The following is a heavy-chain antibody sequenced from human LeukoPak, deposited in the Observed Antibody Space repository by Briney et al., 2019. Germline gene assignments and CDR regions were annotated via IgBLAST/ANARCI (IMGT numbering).Heavy chain of an antibody. D-gene: IGHD3-3*01. CDR2: IYYSGST. CDR1: GGSISSYY. CDR3: ARSSAYYDFWRGHSYYFDL. V-gene: IGHV4-59*01. Sequence: KPSETLSLTCTVSGGSISSYYWSWIRQPPGKGLEWIGYIYYSGSTNYNPSLKSRVTISVDTSKNQFSLKLSSVTAADTAVYYCARSSAYYDFWRGHSYYFDLWGQGTLVTVSS. J-gene: IGHJ4*02.